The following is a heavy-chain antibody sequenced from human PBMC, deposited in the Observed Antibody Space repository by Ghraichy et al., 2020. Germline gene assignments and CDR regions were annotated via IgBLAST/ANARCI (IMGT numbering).Heavy chain of an antibody. V-gene: IGHV3-48*04. CDR2: INEQSSTI. CDR3: ARDSRSWYLDH. CDR1: GFDFSDYP. J-gene: IGHJ4*03. Sequence: GGSLRLSCAASGFDFSDYPVNWVRRAPGKGLEWISYINEQSSTIYYADSVKGRFSVSRDNAAKSVYLQMDGLRVEDTALYYCARDSRSWYLDHWGPGTLGTVAS. D-gene: IGHD6-25*01.